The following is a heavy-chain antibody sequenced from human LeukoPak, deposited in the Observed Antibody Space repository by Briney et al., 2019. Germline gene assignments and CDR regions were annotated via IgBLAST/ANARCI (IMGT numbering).Heavy chain of an antibody. V-gene: IGHV3-33*01. CDR2: IWYDGSNK. Sequence: PGRSLRLSCAASRFTFSSYGMHWVRQAPGKGLEWVAAIWYDGSNKYYADSVKGRFTISRDNSKSTLYLQMNSLRAEDTAVYYCARDRYSSSWYKKDAFDIWGQGTMVTVSS. J-gene: IGHJ3*02. CDR1: RFTFSSYG. CDR3: ARDRYSSSWYKKDAFDI. D-gene: IGHD6-13*01.